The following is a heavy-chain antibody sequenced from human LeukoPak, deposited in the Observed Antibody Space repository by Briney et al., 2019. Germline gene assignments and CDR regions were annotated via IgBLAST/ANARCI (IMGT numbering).Heavy chain of an antibody. J-gene: IGHJ4*02. V-gene: IGHV3-23*01. CDR3: ATYRQVLLPFES. D-gene: IGHD2-8*02. CDR2: IFPSGGEI. CDR1: GFTFSTFA. Sequence: GGSLRLSCVASGFTFSTFAMIWVRQPPGKGLEWVSSIFPSGGEIHYADSVRGRFTISRDNSKSTLSLQMNSLRVEDTAIYYCATYRQVLLPFESWGRGTLVTVSS.